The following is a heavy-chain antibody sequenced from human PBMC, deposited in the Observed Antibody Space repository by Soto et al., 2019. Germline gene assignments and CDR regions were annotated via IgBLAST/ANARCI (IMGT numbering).Heavy chain of an antibody. J-gene: IGHJ4*02. CDR3: ATDVHYESSVYPTDY. CDR2: IGRSGVTT. V-gene: IGHV3-23*01. D-gene: IGHD3-22*01. CDR1: GFTFITSA. Sequence: GGSLRLSCAASGFTFITSAMSWVRQAPGKGLEWVSTIGRSGVTTYYADSVKGRFTISRDNSKNTLYLQMNSLRVEDTALYYCATDVHYESSVYPTDYWGQGTLVTVSS.